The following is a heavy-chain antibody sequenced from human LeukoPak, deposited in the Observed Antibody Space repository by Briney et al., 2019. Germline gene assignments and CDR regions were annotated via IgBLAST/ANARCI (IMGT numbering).Heavy chain of an antibody. CDR1: GYTFTSYY. J-gene: IGHJ6*03. CDR3: AFSSYYVQGNYYYMDV. V-gene: IGHV1-46*01. Sequence: GASVKVSCKSSGYTFTSYYMHWVRQAPGQGLEWVGIINPSGGSTSYAQNLQGRVTMTTDTSTSTVYMELRSLRSDDTAVYYCAFSSYYVQGNYYYMDVWGKGTTVTVSS. CDR2: INPSGGST. D-gene: IGHD1-26*01.